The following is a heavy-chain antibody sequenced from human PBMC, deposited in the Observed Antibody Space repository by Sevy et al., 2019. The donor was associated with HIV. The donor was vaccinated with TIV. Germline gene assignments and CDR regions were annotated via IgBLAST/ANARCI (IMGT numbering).Heavy chain of an antibody. CDR2: IFQSGAT. CDR1: DGSINIGGYS. Sequence: SETLSLTCAVSDGSINIGGYSWSWIRQPPGKGLEWIGYIFQSGATYYIPSLQSRVSISVDMSKNQFSLNLRSVTAADTAVYYCARGRVGDSSSWYGAFDVWGQGTMVTVSS. D-gene: IGHD6-13*01. CDR3: ARGRVGDSSSWYGAFDV. V-gene: IGHV4-30-2*01. J-gene: IGHJ3*01.